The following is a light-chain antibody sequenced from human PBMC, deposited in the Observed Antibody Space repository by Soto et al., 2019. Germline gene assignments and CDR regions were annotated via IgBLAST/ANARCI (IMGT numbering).Light chain of an antibody. CDR3: CSSVASPNWV. V-gene: IGLV2-23*02. CDR2: EVN. Sequence: QSVLTQPASVSGSPGQSITISCTGTSSDVGSCNCVSWYQQYPGKAPTLMIYEVNKRPSGVSNRFSGSKSGNTASLTISGLQAEDEADYYCCSSVASPNWVFGGGTKLTVL. CDR1: SSDVGSCNC. J-gene: IGLJ3*02.